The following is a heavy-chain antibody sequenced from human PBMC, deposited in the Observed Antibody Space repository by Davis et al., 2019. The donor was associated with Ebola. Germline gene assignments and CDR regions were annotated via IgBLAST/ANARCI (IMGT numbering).Heavy chain of an antibody. CDR1: GYTFTSYG. J-gene: IGHJ6*03. CDR3: ARGDPPGYSSSWPRSSYMDV. Sequence: ASVKVSCKASGYTFTSYGISWVRQAPGQGLEWMGWISAYNGNTNYAQKLQGRVTMTPDTSTSTAYMELRSLRSDDTAVYYCARGDPPGYSSSWPRSSYMDVWGKGTTVTVSS. V-gene: IGHV1-18*04. D-gene: IGHD6-13*01. CDR2: ISAYNGNT.